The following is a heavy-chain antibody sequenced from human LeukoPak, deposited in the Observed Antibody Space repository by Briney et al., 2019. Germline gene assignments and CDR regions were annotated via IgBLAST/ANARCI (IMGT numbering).Heavy chain of an antibody. CDR2: VYYSGTT. J-gene: IGHJ4*02. Sequence: PSETLSLTCTVSGGSISSYSWSWIRQPPGKRLEWIGYVYYSGTTNYNPSLRSRVTISVDTSKNQFSLKLNSVTAADTAVYFCARAGSGTYYKGFDYWGQGTLVTVSS. CDR1: GGSISSYS. CDR3: ARAGSGTYYKGFDY. D-gene: IGHD3-10*01. V-gene: IGHV4-59*01.